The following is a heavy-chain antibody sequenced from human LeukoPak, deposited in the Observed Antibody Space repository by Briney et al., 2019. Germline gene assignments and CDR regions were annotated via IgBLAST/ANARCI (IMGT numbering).Heavy chain of an antibody. J-gene: IGHJ4*02. D-gene: IGHD3-10*01. CDR2: IYTSGST. CDR3: ARDSREVRGLYYFDY. V-gene: IGHV4-4*07. CDR1: GGSISSYY. Sequence: SETLSLTCTVSGGSISSYYWSWIRQPAGKGLEWIGRIYTSGSTNYNPSLKSRVTISVDTSKNQFSLKLSSVTAADTAVYYCARDSREVRGLYYFDYWGQGTLVTVSS.